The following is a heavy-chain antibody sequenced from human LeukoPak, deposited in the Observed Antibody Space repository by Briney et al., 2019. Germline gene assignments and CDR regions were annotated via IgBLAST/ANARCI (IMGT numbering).Heavy chain of an antibody. CDR1: GFTFSSYS. V-gene: IGHV3-21*01. CDR3: ARGGGSYYSTHDAFDI. D-gene: IGHD1-26*01. J-gene: IGHJ3*02. CDR2: ISSSSSYV. Sequence: GGSLRLSCAASGFTFSSYSMNWVRQAPGKGLEWVSSISSSSSYVYYADSVKGRFTISRDNAKNSLYLQMNSLRAGDTAVYYCARGGGSYYSTHDAFDIWGQGTMVTVSS.